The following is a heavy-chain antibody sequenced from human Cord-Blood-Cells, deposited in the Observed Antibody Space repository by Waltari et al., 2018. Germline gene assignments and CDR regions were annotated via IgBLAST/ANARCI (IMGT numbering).Heavy chain of an antibody. Sequence: QVQLQESGPGLVKPSETLSLTCTVSGGSISSYYWSWIRQPPGKGLEWIGYIYYSGSTNYNPSLKSRVTISVDTSKNQFSLKLSSVTAADTAVYYCVSRAQLGQGGAFDIWGQGTMVTVSS. CDR1: GGSISSYY. CDR2: IYYSGST. D-gene: IGHD3-10*01. CDR3: VSRAQLGQGGAFDI. J-gene: IGHJ3*02. V-gene: IGHV4-59*01.